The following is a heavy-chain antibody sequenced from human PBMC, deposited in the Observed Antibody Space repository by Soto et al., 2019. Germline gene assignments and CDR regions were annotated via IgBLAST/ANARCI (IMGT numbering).Heavy chain of an antibody. J-gene: IGHJ6*02. Sequence: QVQLVESGGGVVQPGRSLRLSCAASGFTFSAYGMHWVRQAPGKGLEWVAVIWYDGSNKYYVDSVKGRFTISRDDSKNTLYLQMNSLRAEDTAVYYCARETGAPLYGMDVWDQGTTVTVSS. CDR1: GFTFSAYG. D-gene: IGHD7-27*01. V-gene: IGHV3-33*01. CDR2: IWYDGSNK. CDR3: ARETGAPLYGMDV.